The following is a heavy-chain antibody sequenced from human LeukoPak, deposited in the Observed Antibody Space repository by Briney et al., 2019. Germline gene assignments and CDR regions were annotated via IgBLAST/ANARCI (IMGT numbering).Heavy chain of an antibody. CDR3: ARARSPARATCDT. V-gene: IGHV4-39*07. J-gene: IGHJ5*02. D-gene: IGHD2-15*01. Sequence: SETLSLTCTVSGGSISSSSCYWGWIRQPPGKGLEWIGSIYYSGSTYYNPSLKSRVTISVDTSKNQFSLKLSSVTAADTAVYYCARARSPARATCDTWGQGTLVTVSS. CDR2: IYYSGST. CDR1: GGSISSSSCY.